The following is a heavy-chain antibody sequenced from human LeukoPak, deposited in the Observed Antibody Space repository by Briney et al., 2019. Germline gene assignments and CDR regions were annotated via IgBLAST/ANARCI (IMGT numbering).Heavy chain of an antibody. CDR1: GFTFSNYA. V-gene: IGHV3-30*02. CDR2: IRFNGN. CDR3: ARENWDFDC. J-gene: IGHJ4*02. D-gene: IGHD7-27*01. Sequence: GGSLRLSGAASGFTFSNYAIHWVRQAPGKGLEWVASIRFNGNFYADYVKGRFTISRDNSKSTVSLQMDTLRTEDTAVYYCARENWDFDCWGQGTLVTVSS.